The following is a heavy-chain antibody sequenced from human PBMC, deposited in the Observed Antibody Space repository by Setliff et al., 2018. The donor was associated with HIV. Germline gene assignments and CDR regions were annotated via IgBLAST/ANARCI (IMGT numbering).Heavy chain of an antibody. CDR1: GYTFTSHY. J-gene: IGHJ4*02. D-gene: IGHD5-12*01. V-gene: IGHV1-18*04. CDR3: VRDEKRAAGGSMYYFDY. Sequence: ASVKVSCKASGYTFTSHYIHWVRQAPGQGLEWMGWVNEDNGDRNFAPSVQGRIALTTDTSTNTAYMELTNLRSDDTALYFCVRDEKRAAGGSMYYFDYWGQGTLVTVSS. CDR2: VNEDNGDR.